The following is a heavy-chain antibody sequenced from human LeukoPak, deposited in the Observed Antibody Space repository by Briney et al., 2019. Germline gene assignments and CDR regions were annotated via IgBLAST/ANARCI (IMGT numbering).Heavy chain of an antibody. Sequence: GGSLRLSCAASGFIFSSYAMSWVRQAPRKGLEWVSAISETGDGTFYSDSAKGRFTISRDNSKNTLYLQMNSLRADDTAVYYCLKGGYTYAYGYWGQGTLATVSS. D-gene: IGHD5-18*01. CDR1: GFIFSSYA. CDR3: LKGGYTYAYGY. J-gene: IGHJ4*02. CDR2: ISETGDGT. V-gene: IGHV3-23*01.